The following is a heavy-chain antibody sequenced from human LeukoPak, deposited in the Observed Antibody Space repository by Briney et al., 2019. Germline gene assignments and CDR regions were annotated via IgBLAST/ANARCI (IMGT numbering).Heavy chain of an antibody. Sequence: SEALSLTCTVSGVSISSASYYWSWIRQPAGKGLEWIGRIHTSGNTNYNPSLKSRVTISVDTSKNQFSLKLSSVTAADTAVYYCARDPTAQIYFDYWGQGTLVTVSS. D-gene: IGHD4-11*01. V-gene: IGHV4-61*02. CDR2: IHTSGNT. CDR1: GVSISSASYY. J-gene: IGHJ4*02. CDR3: ARDPTAQIYFDY.